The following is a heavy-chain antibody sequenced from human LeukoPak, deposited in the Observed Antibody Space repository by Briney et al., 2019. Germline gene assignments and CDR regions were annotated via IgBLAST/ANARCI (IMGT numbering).Heavy chain of an antibody. V-gene: IGHV4-4*02. J-gene: IGHJ6*03. CDR3: ARSTSHYYYYYMDV. Sequence: SETLSLTCAVSGGSISSSNWWSWVRQPPGKGLEWIGEIYHSGSTNYNPSLKSRVTISVDKSKNQFSLKLSSVTAADTAVYYCARSTSHYYYYYMDVWGKGTTVTVSS. CDR1: GGSISSSNW. CDR2: IYHSGST.